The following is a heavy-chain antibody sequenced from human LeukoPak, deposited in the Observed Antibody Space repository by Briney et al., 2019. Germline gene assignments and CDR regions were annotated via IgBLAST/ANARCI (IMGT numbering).Heavy chain of an antibody. CDR2: INPNSGGT. V-gene: IGHV1-2*02. CDR3: ARDGGIVAVIEGAFDI. CDR1: GYTFTGYY. Sequence: GASVKVSCKASGYTFTGYYMHWVRQAPGQGLEWMGWINPNSGGTNYAQKFQGRVTMTRDTSISTAYMELSRLRSDDTAVYYCARDGGIVAVIEGAFDIWGQGTMVTVSS. J-gene: IGHJ3*02. D-gene: IGHD3-22*01.